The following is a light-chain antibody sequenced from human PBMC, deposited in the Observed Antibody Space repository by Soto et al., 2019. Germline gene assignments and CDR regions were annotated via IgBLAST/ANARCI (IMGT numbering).Light chain of an antibody. J-gene: IGKJ5*01. CDR2: DVS. CDR3: QQYGTSPRT. CDR1: QSVRTTH. Sequence: EIVLTQSPGTLSLSPGERATLSCRASQSVRTTHFAWYQQKPGQAPRLLIYDVSSRATGIPDRFSGSGSGTDFTLTISRLESEDFAVYFCQQYGTSPRTFGQGTRLEIK. V-gene: IGKV3-20*01.